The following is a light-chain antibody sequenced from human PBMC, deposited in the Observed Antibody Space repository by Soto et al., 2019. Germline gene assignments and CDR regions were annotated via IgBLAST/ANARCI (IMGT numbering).Light chain of an antibody. CDR2: EGS. V-gene: IGKV3-11*01. CDR3: QQRTRWPMT. Sequence: EIVLTHSPATLSVSPVEIVTFYCRASQHLQSFLNWYEQRPGQATRHLIYEGSKRPAGVPDRISGDGSGTEYTLTISSLEPEDFAVYYCQQRTRWPMTFGQGTRLEIK. J-gene: IGKJ5*01. CDR1: QHLQSF.